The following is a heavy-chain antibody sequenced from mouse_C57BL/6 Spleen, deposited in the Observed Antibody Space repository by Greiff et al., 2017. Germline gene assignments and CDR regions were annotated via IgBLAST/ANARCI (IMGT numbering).Heavy chain of an antibody. V-gene: IGHV1-4*01. CDR2: INLSSGYT. Sequence: QVQLQQSGAELARPGASVKMSCKASGYTFTSYTMHWVKQRPGQGLEWIGYINLSSGYTKYNQKFKDKATLTADKSSSTAYMQLSSLTSEDSAVYYCARRTTVVAGDYWGQGTTLTVSS. CDR3: ARRTTVVAGDY. CDR1: GYTFTSYT. D-gene: IGHD1-1*01. J-gene: IGHJ2*01.